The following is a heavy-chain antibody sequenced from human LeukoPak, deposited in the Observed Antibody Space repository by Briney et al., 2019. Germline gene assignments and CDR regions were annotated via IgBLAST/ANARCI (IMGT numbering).Heavy chain of an antibody. D-gene: IGHD4/OR15-4a*01. CDR3: ARGARGAYFDY. CDR2: IYGADTI. J-gene: IGHJ4*02. CDR1: GFTISSSY. V-gene: IGHV3-66*01. Sequence: GGSLRLSCAASGFTISSSYMSWVRQGPGKGLEWVSCIYGADTIYYADFVKDRFTISRDSNRNILYLQMNILRADDTAVYYCARGARGAYFDYWGQGTLVTVSS.